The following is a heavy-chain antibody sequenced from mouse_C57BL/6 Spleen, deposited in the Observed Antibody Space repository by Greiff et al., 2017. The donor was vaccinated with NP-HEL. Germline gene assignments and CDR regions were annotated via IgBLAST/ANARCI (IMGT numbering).Heavy chain of an antibody. Sequence: VQLQQPGAELVRPGSSVKLSCKASGYTFTSYWMHWVKQRPIQGLEWIGNIDPSDSETHYNQKFKDKATLTVDKSSSTAYMQLSSLTSADSAVYYCARPGPARGYAMDYWGQGTSVTVSS. CDR1: GYTFTSYW. CDR2: IDPSDSET. J-gene: IGHJ4*01. CDR3: ARPGPARGYAMDY. D-gene: IGHD3-3*01. V-gene: IGHV1-52*01.